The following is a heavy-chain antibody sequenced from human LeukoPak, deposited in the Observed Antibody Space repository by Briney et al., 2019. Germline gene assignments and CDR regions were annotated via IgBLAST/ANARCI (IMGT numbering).Heavy chain of an antibody. Sequence: KSGGSLRLSCAVSGVTFSSVWMSWVRQVSGKGREWVGRIKSKIDGGTTDYAAPVEGRFTISRDDSKNTLYLQMNSLKTEDTAMYYCTTVVGYSGTFYPYWGRGTLVTVSS. D-gene: IGHD1-26*01. CDR1: GVTFSSVW. J-gene: IGHJ4*02. V-gene: IGHV3-15*01. CDR3: TTVVGYSGTFYPY. CDR2: IKSKIDGGTT.